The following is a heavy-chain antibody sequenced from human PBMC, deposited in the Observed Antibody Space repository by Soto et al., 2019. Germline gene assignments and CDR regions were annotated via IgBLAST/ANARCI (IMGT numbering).Heavy chain of an antibody. J-gene: IGHJ4*02. D-gene: IGHD4-17*01. V-gene: IGHV3-30-3*01. CDR3: ARVHGDIDY. CDR1: GFTFSSYA. Sequence: QVQLVESGGGVVQPGRSLRLSCAASGFTFSSYAMHWVRQAPGKGLEWVAVISYDGSNKYYADSVKGRFTISRDNSKNTLYLQMNSLRAEDTDVYYCARVHGDIDYWGQGTLVTVSS. CDR2: ISYDGSNK.